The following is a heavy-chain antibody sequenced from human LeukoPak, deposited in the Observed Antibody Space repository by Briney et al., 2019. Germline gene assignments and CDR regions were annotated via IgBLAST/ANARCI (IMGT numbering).Heavy chain of an antibody. Sequence: GGSLRLSCAASGFTFSSYRMNWVRKAPGKGLEWVSSISSSSSYIYYADSVKGRFTISRDNAKNSLYLQMNSLRAEDTAVYYCARDFSGIVDTVLVYYFDYWGQGTLVTVSS. J-gene: IGHJ4*02. CDR2: ISSSSSYI. CDR3: ARDFSGIVDTVLVYYFDY. V-gene: IGHV3-21*01. CDR1: GFTFSSYR. D-gene: IGHD5-18*01.